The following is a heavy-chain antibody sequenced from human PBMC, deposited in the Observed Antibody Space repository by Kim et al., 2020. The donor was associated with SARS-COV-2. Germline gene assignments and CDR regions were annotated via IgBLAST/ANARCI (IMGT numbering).Heavy chain of an antibody. Sequence: SVKVSCKASGGTFSSYAISWVRQAPGQGLEWMGRIIPILGIANYAQKFQGRVTITADKSTSTAYMELSSLRSEDTAVYYCARDSLGIAVAGLGRHAFDIWGQGTMVTVSS. CDR1: GGTFSSYA. J-gene: IGHJ3*02. V-gene: IGHV1-69*04. CDR2: IIPILGIA. CDR3: ARDSLGIAVAGLGRHAFDI. D-gene: IGHD6-19*01.